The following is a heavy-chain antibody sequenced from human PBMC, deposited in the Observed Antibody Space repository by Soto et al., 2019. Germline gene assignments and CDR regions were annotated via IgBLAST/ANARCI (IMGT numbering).Heavy chain of an antibody. CDR1: GFTFSSYS. D-gene: IGHD3-22*01. CDR2: ISSSSSTI. CDR3: ATSYYDGTYNWFDP. V-gene: IGHV3-48*02. Sequence: HPGGSLRLSCAASGFTFSSYSMNWVRQAPGKGLEWVSYISSSSSTIYYADSVKGRFTISRDNAKNSLYLQMNSLRDEDTAVYYCATSYYDGTYNWFDPWGQGTLVTVSS. J-gene: IGHJ5*02.